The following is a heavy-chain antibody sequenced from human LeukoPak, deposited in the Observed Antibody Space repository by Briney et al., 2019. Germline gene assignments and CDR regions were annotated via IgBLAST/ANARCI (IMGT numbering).Heavy chain of an antibody. J-gene: IGHJ6*02. CDR1: GYTFTSYD. V-gene: IGHV1-8*01. CDR2: MNPNSGNT. CDR3: ARILGYCSSTSCPLGYYYYGMDV. Sequence: ASVKVSCKASGYTFTSYDIHWVRQATGQGLEWMGWMNPNSGNTGYAQKFQGRVTMTRNTSISTAYMELSSLRSEDTAVYYCARILGYCSSTSCPLGYYYYGMDVWGQGTTVTVSS. D-gene: IGHD2-2*01.